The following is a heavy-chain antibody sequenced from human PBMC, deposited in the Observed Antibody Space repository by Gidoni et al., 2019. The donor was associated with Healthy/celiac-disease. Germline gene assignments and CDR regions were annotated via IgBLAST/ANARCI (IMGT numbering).Heavy chain of an antibody. CDR3: ARLGTVWAGHGGDY. V-gene: IGHV4-39*01. CDR1: GGSLSSSSYY. CDR2: IYYRGST. J-gene: IGHJ4*02. Sequence: QLQLQESGPGLVKPSETLSLTCTVSGGSLSSSSYYWGWIRQPPGKGLEWIGSIYYRGSTYYNPSLKSRVTISVDTSKNQFSLKLSSVTAADTAVYYCARLGTVWAGHGGDYWGQGTLVTVSS. D-gene: IGHD6-19*01.